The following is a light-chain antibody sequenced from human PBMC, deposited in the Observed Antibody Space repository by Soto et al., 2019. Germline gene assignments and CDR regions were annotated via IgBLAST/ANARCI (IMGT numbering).Light chain of an antibody. CDR3: QQYGTSPWT. CDR2: VAS. Sequence: EIVLPQSPGTLSLSPGERATLSCGPSQNIANSFLAWYQQKPGQAPRFLIYVASTRATGIPARFSASGSGTDFTLSISSVEPEDFAVYYCQQYGTSPWTFGQGTKVDIK. J-gene: IGKJ1*01. V-gene: IGKV3-20*01. CDR1: QNIANSF.